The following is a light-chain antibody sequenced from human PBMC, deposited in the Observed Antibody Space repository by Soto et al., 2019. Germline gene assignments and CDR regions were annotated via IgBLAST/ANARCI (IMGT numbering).Light chain of an antibody. CDR3: LQHYYYPPWT. J-gene: IGKJ1*01. Sequence: DLPENQSPSSLSASVGDTVTITCPASQGIRNDLGWYQQKPGKAPKSLIYAASSLQSGVPSRFSGSGSGTEFTLTISGLQPEDFATYYCLQHYYYPPWTFGQGTKV. CDR2: AAS. CDR1: QGIRND. V-gene: IGKV1-17*01.